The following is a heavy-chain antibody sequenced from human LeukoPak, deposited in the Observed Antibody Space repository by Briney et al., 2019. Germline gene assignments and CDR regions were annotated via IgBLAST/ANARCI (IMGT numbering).Heavy chain of an antibody. CDR3: ARDRYSSSSIYYYYGMDV. J-gene: IGHJ6*02. D-gene: IGHD6-6*01. Sequence: GGSLRLSCAASGFTFSSYAMHWVRQAPGEGLEWVAVISYDGSNKYYADSVKGRFTISRDNSKNTLYLQMNSLRAEDTAVYYCARDRYSSSSIYYYYGMDVWGQGTTVTVSS. CDR2: ISYDGSNK. CDR1: GFTFSSYA. V-gene: IGHV3-30-3*01.